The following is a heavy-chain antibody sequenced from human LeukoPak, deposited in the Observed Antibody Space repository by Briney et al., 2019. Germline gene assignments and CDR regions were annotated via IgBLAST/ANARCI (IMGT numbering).Heavy chain of an antibody. Sequence: GSLRLSCAASGFTFSSYSMNWVRQAPGKGLEWVSSISSSSSYIYYADSVKGRFTISRDNSKNTLYLQMNGLRAEDTAVYYCAKDAYSSFDYWGQGTLVTVSS. CDR3: AKDAYSSFDY. D-gene: IGHD1-26*01. V-gene: IGHV3-21*01. CDR2: ISSSSSYI. J-gene: IGHJ4*02. CDR1: GFTFSSYS.